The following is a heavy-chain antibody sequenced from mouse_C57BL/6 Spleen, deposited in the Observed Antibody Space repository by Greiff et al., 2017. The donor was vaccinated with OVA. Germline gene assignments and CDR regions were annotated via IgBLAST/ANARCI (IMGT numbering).Heavy chain of an antibody. CDR1: GFSLTSYG. V-gene: IGHV2-2*01. Sequence: VKLVESGPGLVQPSQSLSITCTVSGFSLTSYGVHWVRQSPGKGLEWLGVIWSGGSTDYNAAFISRLSISKDNSKSQVFFKMNSLQADDTAIYYCARKWEIYYGNYAMDYWGQGTSVTVSS. CDR3: ARKWEIYYGNYAMDY. CDR2: IWSGGST. J-gene: IGHJ4*01. D-gene: IGHD2-1*01.